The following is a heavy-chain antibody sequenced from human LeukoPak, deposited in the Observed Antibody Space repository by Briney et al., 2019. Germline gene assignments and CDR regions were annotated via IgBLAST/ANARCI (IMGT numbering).Heavy chain of an antibody. J-gene: IGHJ4*02. CDR1: GGSISSYY. CDR3: ARAPRYSYGNAWDD. CDR2: IYYSGST. V-gene: IGHV4-59*01. Sequence: KPSETLSLTCTVSGGSISSYYWSCIRQPPGKGLEWIGYIYYSGSTNYNPSLKSRVTISVDTSKNQFSLKLSSVTAADTAVYYCARAPRYSYGNAWDDWGQGTLVTVSS. D-gene: IGHD5-18*01.